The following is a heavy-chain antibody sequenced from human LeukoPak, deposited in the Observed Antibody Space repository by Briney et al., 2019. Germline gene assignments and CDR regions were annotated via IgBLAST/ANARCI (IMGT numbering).Heavy chain of an antibody. Sequence: GGSLRLSCAASGFTFGTYPMNWVRQAPGKGLEWLSYISEGSRTIYYADSVKGRFTISRDNTQNSLYLQMSSLRAEDTAVYYCARGRAWELLGVDYWGQGTLVTVST. CDR1: GFTFGTYP. CDR2: ISEGSRTI. CDR3: ARGRAWELLGVDY. D-gene: IGHD1-26*01. V-gene: IGHV3-48*04. J-gene: IGHJ4*02.